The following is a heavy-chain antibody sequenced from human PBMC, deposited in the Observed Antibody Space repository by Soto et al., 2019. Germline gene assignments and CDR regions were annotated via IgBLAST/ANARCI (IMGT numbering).Heavy chain of an antibody. D-gene: IGHD3-10*01. CDR2: IYYSGST. CDR1: GGSISSYY. J-gene: IGHJ4*02. CDR3: GRVRSGHYADY. Sequence: PSETLSLTCTVSGGSISSYYWSWIRQPPGKGLEWIGYIYYSGSTNYNPSLKSRVTISIDTSKNQFSLKLTSVTAADTAVFYCGRVRSGHYADYWGQGALVTVSS. V-gene: IGHV4-59*01.